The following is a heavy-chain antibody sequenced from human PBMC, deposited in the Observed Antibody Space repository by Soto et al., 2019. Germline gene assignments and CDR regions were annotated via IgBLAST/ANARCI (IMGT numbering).Heavy chain of an antibody. CDR1: GFTFDDYT. D-gene: IGHD3-16*01. CDR3: AKASFGQSSAYPTYHWFDT. J-gene: IGHJ5*02. V-gene: IGHV3-43*01. CDR2: ITWDGGRA. Sequence: GGSLRLSCAASGFTFDDYTMYWVRQGPGKGLEWVSLITWDGGRAQYADSVKGRFTISRDNSKDSLYLQMNSLKTEDTALYYCAKASFGQSSAYPTYHWFDTWGQGTLVTVSS.